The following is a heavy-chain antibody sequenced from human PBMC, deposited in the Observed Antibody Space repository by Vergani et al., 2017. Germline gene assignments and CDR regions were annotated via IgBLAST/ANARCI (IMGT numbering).Heavy chain of an antibody. J-gene: IGHJ4*02. CDR2: IYHSGSP. V-gene: IGHV4-39*01. CDR3: ARHPLYYASSD. CDR1: ADSISSGSYY. D-gene: IGHD3-22*01. Sequence: QLQLQQSGTGLVKPSETLFLTCTVSADSISSGSYYWGWIRQPPGKGLEWIGSIYHSGSPYYNPSLKSRVTISVDTSKNKFSLKLSSVTAANTGVYYCARHPLYYASSDWGQGTLVTVSS.